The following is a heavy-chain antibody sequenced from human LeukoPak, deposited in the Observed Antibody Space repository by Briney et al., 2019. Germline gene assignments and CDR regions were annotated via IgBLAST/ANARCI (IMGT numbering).Heavy chain of an antibody. CDR2: IYYSGTT. V-gene: IGHV4-61*01. D-gene: IGHD1-14*01. Sequence: SETLSLTCTVSGGSISSGSYYWSWIRQPPGKGLEWIGDIYYSGTTNYNPSLKSRVTISVDTSKNQFSLKLSSVTAADTAVYYCARDGTKSEPDYWGQGTLVTVSS. CDR1: GGSISSGSYY. CDR3: ARDGTKSEPDY. J-gene: IGHJ4*02.